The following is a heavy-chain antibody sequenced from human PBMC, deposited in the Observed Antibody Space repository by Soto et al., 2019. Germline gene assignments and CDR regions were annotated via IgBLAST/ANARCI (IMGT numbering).Heavy chain of an antibody. J-gene: IGHJ4*02. V-gene: IGHV3-74*03. CDR1: GFTFSSYW. CDR2: INNDGSSA. CDR3: ARDRGYGTHFDY. Sequence: GGSLRLSCAASGFTFSSYWIHWVRQAPGKGPVWVSRINNDGSSAEYADSVKGRFTISRDNAKNTLYLQMNSLRAEDTAVYYCARDRGYGTHFDYWGQGTLVTVSS. D-gene: IGHD5-12*01.